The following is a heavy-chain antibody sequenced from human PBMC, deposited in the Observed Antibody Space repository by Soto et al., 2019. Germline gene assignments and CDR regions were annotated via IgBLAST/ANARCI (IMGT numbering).Heavy chain of an antibody. V-gene: IGHV5-10-1*01. D-gene: IGHD1-26*01. J-gene: IGHJ6*02. CDR2: IDPSDSYT. Sequence: GESLKISCKGSGYSFTSYWISWVRQMPGKGLEWMGRIDPSDSYTNYSPSFQGHATILADQSISTAYLQWSSLKATDTAMYYCARHGRGWYVGMDVWGQGTTVTVSS. CDR1: GYSFTSYW. CDR3: ARHGRGWYVGMDV.